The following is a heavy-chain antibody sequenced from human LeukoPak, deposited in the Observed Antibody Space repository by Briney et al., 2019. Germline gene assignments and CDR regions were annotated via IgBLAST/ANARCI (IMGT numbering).Heavy chain of an antibody. CDR1: HYSFIIYG. Sequence: ASVKVSCKASHYSFIIYGISWVRQVPGQGLEWMGWVGTDDGRTYYTKKLQGRVTMTTDTSTNTAYMDLRSLTSDDTAVYYCARDYYCTRGECLDVFDIWGQGTMVTVSS. CDR3: ARDYYCTRGECLDVFDI. V-gene: IGHV1-18*01. D-gene: IGHD2-8*01. CDR2: VGTDDGRT. J-gene: IGHJ3*02.